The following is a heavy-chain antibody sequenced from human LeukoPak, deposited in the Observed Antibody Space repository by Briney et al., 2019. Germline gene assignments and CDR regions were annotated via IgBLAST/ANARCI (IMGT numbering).Heavy chain of an antibody. V-gene: IGHV3-48*04. D-gene: IGHD1-1*01. CDR3: ARDPRTVRI. CDR1: GFTFSSYS. J-gene: IGHJ4*02. CDR2: ISGNGGVV. Sequence: GGSLRLSCAASGFTFSSYSMTWVRQAPGKGLEWLSYISGNGGVVQYADSVKGRFTISRDNAKNLLYLQMDSLRVEDTAIYYCARDPRTVRIWGQGTLVTVSS.